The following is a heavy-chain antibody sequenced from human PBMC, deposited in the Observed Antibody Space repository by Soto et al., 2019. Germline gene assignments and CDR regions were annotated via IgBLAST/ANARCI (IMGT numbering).Heavy chain of an antibody. V-gene: IGHV1-24*01. CDR1: GYTLTELS. Sequence: ASVTVSCKVSGYTLTELSMHWVRQAPGKGLEWMGGFDPEDGETIYAQKFQGRVTMTDDTSTDTAYMELRSLRSEDTAVYYGATPIIVGATTAFDIWGQGTMVTVSS. J-gene: IGHJ3*02. CDR2: FDPEDGET. D-gene: IGHD1-26*01. CDR3: ATPIIVGATTAFDI.